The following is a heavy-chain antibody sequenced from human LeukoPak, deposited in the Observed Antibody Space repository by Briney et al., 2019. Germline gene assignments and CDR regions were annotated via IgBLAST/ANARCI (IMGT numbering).Heavy chain of an antibody. D-gene: IGHD3-3*01. V-gene: IGHV4-34*01. Sequence: SETLSLTCAVYGGSFSGYYWSWIRQPPGKGLEWIGEINHSGSTNYNPSLKSRVTISVDTSKNQFSLKLSSVTAADTAVYYCARGYTITIFGVVPVHFDYWGQGTLVTVSS. CDR2: INHSGST. J-gene: IGHJ4*02. CDR1: GGSFSGYY. CDR3: ARGYTITIFGVVPVHFDY.